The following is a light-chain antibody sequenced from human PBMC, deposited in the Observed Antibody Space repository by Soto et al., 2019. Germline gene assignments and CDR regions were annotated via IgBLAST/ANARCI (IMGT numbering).Light chain of an antibody. J-gene: IGKJ2*01. CDR1: QGISNF. CDR2: AAS. Sequence: DIQMTQSPSSLSASVGDTVTITCRASQGISNFLAWYQQRPGIVPRFLIYAASTLHSGVPSRFSGSGSGTHFTLTINNLQPEDFATYYCQKYDRAPYTFGQGTKLQIK. CDR3: QKYDRAPYT. V-gene: IGKV1-27*01.